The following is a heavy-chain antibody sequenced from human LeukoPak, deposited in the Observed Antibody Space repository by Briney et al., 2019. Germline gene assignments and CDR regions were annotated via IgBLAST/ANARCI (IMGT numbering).Heavy chain of an antibody. J-gene: IGHJ5*02. D-gene: IGHD5-18*01. V-gene: IGHV4-34*01. CDR2: INHSGST. Sequence: SETLSLTCAVYGGSFSGYYWSWIRQPPGKGLEWIGEINHSGSTNYNPSLKGRVTISVDTSKNQFSLKLSSVTAADTAVYYCARSIQLWLRNWFDPWGQGTLVTVSS. CDR3: ARSIQLWLRNWFDP. CDR1: GGSFSGYY.